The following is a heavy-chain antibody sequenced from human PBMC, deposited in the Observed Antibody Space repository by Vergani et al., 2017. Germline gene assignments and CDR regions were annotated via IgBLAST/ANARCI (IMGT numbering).Heavy chain of an antibody. J-gene: IGHJ4*02. D-gene: IGHD6-13*01. CDR2: IRWNSGSI. CDR1: GFTFDDYA. V-gene: IGHV3-9*01. CDR3: AKAHSVAAAGFDY. Sequence: EVQLVESGGGLVKPGRSLRLSCAASGFTFDDYAMHWVRQAPGRGLEWVSGIRWNSGSIGYANSVKGRVTISRDNAKNSLYLQMNSLRAEDTALYYCAKAHSVAAAGFDYWGQGTLVTVSS.